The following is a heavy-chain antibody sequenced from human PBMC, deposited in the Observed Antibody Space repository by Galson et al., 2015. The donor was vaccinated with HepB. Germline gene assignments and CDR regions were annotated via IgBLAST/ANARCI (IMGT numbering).Heavy chain of an antibody. CDR3: AKYYDFCSGYSGSPYFDY. Sequence: SLRLSCAASGFTFSSYAMSWVRQAPGKGLEWVSAISGSGGSTYYADSVKGRFTISRDNSKNTLYLQMNSLRAEDTAVYYCAKYYDFCSGYSGSPYFDYWGQGTLVTVSS. V-gene: IGHV3-23*01. J-gene: IGHJ4*02. CDR2: ISGSGGST. CDR1: GFTFSSYA. D-gene: IGHD3-3*01.